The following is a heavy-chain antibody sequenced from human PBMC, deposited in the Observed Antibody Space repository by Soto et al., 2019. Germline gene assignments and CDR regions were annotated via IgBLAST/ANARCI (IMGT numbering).Heavy chain of an antibody. CDR2: INAGNGNT. CDR1: GYTFTSYA. D-gene: IGHD2-15*01. V-gene: IGHV1-3*01. J-gene: IGHJ6*02. Sequence: GASVKVSCKASGYTFTSYAMHWVRQAPGQRLEWMGRINAGNGNTKYSQKFQGRVTITRDTSASTAYMELSSLRSEDTAVYYCARGSLLRCSGGSCYGYYYYYYGMDVWGQGTTVTVSS. CDR3: ARGSLLRCSGGSCYGYYYYYYGMDV.